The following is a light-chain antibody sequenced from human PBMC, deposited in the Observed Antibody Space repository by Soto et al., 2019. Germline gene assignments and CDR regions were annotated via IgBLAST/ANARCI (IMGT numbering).Light chain of an antibody. CDR1: QSVSSY. V-gene: IGKV3-11*01. CDR2: DAS. J-gene: IGKJ1*01. Sequence: EIVLTQSPATLSLSPGERATLSCRASQSVSSYLAWYQQKPGQAPRLLIYDASNRATGIPARFSGSGSGTYFTLTISSLEPEDFAVYYCQQRSNWHKTCGQGTKVDI. CDR3: QQRSNWHKT.